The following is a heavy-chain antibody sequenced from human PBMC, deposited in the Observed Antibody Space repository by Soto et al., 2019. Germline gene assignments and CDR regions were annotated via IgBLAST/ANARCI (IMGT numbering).Heavy chain of an antibody. CDR3: ATGRGGSGSLTPRVDF. V-gene: IGHV3-23*01. CDR2: ISGGGDTT. Sequence: EVQLLESGGGLVQPGGSLRLSCAASGLTFNNYAMTWVRQAPGKGLEWVSAISGGGDTTSYADSVKGRFTVSRDGSKNTLYLQISSLRAEDTALYYCATGRGGSGSLTPRVDFWGHGTLVTVSS. CDR1: GLTFNNYA. J-gene: IGHJ4*01. D-gene: IGHD3-10*01.